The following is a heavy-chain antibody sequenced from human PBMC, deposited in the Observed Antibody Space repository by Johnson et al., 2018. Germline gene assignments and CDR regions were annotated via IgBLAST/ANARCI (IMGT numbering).Heavy chain of an antibody. CDR3: AREDDYGDYKYYYYRDV. CDR1: GFTFRSYA. J-gene: IGHJ6*03. V-gene: IGHV3-30-3*01. Sequence: VQLVESGGGVVQPGRSLRLSCAASGFTFRSYAMHWVRQAPGKGLEWVALISYDGSNKYYADSVKGRFTISRDNSKNTLYLQMNSRRAEDTAVFYCAREDDYGDYKYYYYRDVWGKGTTVTGSS. CDR2: ISYDGSNK. D-gene: IGHD4-17*01.